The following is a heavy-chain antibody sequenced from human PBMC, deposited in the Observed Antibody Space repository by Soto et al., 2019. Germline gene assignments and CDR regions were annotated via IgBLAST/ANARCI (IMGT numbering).Heavy chain of an antibody. CDR1: GFTFSDYY. Sequence: QVHLVESGGGLVKPGGSLRLSCAASGFTFSDYYMSWIRQTPGKGLEWVSHISGGSGYTNYADSVKGRFTISRDNAKNSLYLQMNSLRAEDTAVYYCARRVQGHNFDSWGQGTLVTVSS. J-gene: IGHJ4*01. V-gene: IGHV3-11*05. CDR3: ARRVQGHNFDS. CDR2: ISGGSGYT.